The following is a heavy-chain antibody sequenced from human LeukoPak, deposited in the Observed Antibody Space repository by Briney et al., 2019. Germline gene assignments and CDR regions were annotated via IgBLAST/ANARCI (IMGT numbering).Heavy chain of an antibody. CDR3: ARSVVVGRYCSGGSCYPNNWFDP. CDR2: INPNSGGT. Sequence: ASVKVSCKASGYTFTGYYMHWVRQAPGQGLEWMGWINPNSGGTNYAQKFQGRVTMTRDTSISTAYMELSRLRSDDTAVYYCARSVVVGRYCSGGSCYPNNWFDPWGQGTLVTVSS. V-gene: IGHV1-2*02. D-gene: IGHD2-15*01. CDR1: GYTFTGYY. J-gene: IGHJ5*02.